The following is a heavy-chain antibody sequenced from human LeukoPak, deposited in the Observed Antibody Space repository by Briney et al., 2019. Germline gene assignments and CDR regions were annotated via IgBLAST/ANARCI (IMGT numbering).Heavy chain of an antibody. CDR3: AKELRRSPTYYFDY. CDR2: IKPDGTEK. CDR1: GFRFSTFW. Sequence: GGSLRLSCEASGFRFSTFWMSWVRQAPGKGPEWVANIKPDGTEKHYLDSVEGRFTVSRDNAKKSLYLQMNRLRAEDTAIYFCAKELRRSPTYYFDYWGQGTLVTVSS. J-gene: IGHJ4*02. V-gene: IGHV3-7*05. D-gene: IGHD2-15*01.